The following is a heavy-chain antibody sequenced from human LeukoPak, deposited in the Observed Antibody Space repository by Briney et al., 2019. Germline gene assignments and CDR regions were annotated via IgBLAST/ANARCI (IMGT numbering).Heavy chain of an antibody. Sequence: PGGSLRLSCEVSGFTFSNYWMSWVRQAPGKGLEWVANIMQDGSDKYYVDSVKGRFTISRDNSKNTLYLQMNSLRAEDTAVYYCAKDRNRMGFTFGGVTLTYYFDYWGQGTLVTVSS. V-gene: IGHV3-7*03. CDR1: GFTFSNYW. J-gene: IGHJ4*02. CDR2: IMQDGSDK. D-gene: IGHD3-16*01. CDR3: AKDRNRMGFTFGGVTLTYYFDY.